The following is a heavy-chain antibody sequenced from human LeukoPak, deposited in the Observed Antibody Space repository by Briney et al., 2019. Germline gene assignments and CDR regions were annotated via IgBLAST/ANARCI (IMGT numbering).Heavy chain of an antibody. CDR1: GGTFSSYA. J-gene: IGHJ4*02. V-gene: IGHV1-69*05. Sequence: SVKVSRKASGGTFSSYAVSWVRQAPGQGLEWMGRIIPIFGTANYAQKFQGRVTITTDESTSTAYMELSSLRSEDTAVYYCARRRESSGLIFDYWGQGTLVTVSS. CDR2: IIPIFGTA. CDR3: ARRRESSGLIFDY. D-gene: IGHD6-19*01.